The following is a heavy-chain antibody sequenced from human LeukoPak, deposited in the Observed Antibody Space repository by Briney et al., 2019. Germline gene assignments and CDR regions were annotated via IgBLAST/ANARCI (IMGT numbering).Heavy chain of an antibody. CDR2: IYSSGSS. CDR1: GGSISTGAFS. Sequence: SETLSLACVVSGGSISTGAFSWYWLRQPPGQGPEWIGYIYSSGSSYYNPSLQSRFIISVDTSKNQLSLRVTSVTAADTAVYYCTTRWGIVGATPADYWGQGTLVTVSS. CDR3: TTRWGIVGATPADY. D-gene: IGHD1-26*01. V-gene: IGHV4-30-4*07. J-gene: IGHJ4*02.